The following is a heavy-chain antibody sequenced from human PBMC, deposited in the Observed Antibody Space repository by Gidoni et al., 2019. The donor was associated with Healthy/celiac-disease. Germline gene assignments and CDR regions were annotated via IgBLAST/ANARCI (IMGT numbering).Heavy chain of an antibody. CDR3: AREFDFWSGYPDY. J-gene: IGHJ4*02. CDR1: GFHFSSYW. D-gene: IGHD3-3*01. Sequence: EVQLVESGGGLVQPGGSLSLPCAASGFHFSSYWLSWVRQAPGKGLEWVANIKQDGSEKYYVDSVKGRFTISRDNAKNSLYLQMNSLRAEDTAVYYCAREFDFWSGYPDYWGQGTLVTVSS. V-gene: IGHV3-7*01. CDR2: IKQDGSEK.